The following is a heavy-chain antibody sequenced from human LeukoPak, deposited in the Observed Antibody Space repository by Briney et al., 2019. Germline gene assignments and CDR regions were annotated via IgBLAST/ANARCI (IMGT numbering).Heavy chain of an antibody. V-gene: IGHV4-31*03. D-gene: IGHD2-2*01. J-gene: IGHJ5*02. CDR3: AREVLYGYCSSTSCSCWFDP. CDR1: GCSISSGGYY. CDR2: IYYSGST. Sequence: SQTLSLTCPVSGCSISSGGYYCSWLRQHPGEGLEWIGYIYYSGSTYYNPSLKSRVTISVDTSKNQFSLKLSSVTAADTAVYYCAREVLYGYCSSTSCSCWFDPWGQGTLVTVSS.